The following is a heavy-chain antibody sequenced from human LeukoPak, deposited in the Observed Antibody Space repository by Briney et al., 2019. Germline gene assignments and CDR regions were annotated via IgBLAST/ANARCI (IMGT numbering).Heavy chain of an antibody. CDR2: IGISDSYI. Sequence: GGSLRLSCAASGFTFSSYSMNWVRQAPGKGLEWVSSIGISDSYIYYADSVKGRFTISRDNAKNSLYLQMNSLRAEDTAVYYCARGRQWLAYYFDSWGQGTLVTVSS. D-gene: IGHD6-19*01. J-gene: IGHJ4*02. CDR1: GFTFSSYS. V-gene: IGHV3-21*01. CDR3: ARGRQWLAYYFDS.